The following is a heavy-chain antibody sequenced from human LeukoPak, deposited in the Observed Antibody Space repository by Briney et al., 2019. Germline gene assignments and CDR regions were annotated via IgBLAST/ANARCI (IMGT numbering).Heavy chain of an antibody. J-gene: IGHJ6*02. V-gene: IGHV4-39*01. CDR3: ARPGYCSGGSCYSYYYYGMDV. CDR2: IYYSGST. CDR1: GGSISSSSYY. D-gene: IGHD2-15*01. Sequence: PSETLSLTCTVSGGSISSSSYYWGWIRQPPGKGLEWIGSIYYSGSTYYNPSLKSRVTISVDTSKNQFSLKLSSVTAADTAVYCCARPGYCSGGSCYSYYYYGMDVWGQGTTVTVSS.